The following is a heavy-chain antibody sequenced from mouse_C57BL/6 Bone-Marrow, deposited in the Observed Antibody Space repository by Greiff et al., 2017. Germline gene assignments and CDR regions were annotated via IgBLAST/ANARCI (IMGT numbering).Heavy chain of an antibody. J-gene: IGHJ3*01. CDR2: IDPETGGT. CDR1: GYTFPDYE. CDR3: TRREFAY. Sequence: QVQLQQSGAELVRPGASVTLSCKASGYTFPDYEMHWVKQTPVHGLEWIGAIDPETGGTAYNQKFKGKAILTADKSSSTAYMELRSLTSEDSAVYYCTRREFAYWGQGTLVTVSA. V-gene: IGHV1-15*01.